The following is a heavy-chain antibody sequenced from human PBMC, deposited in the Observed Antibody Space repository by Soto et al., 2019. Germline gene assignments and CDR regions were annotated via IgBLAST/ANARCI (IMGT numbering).Heavy chain of an antibody. CDR2: IFYSGGT. CDR3: ARRYGGAFDI. V-gene: IGHV4-39*01. CDR1: GGSILDSTYY. Sequence: PSETLSLTCTVSGGSILDSTYYWAWIRQSPGKGLEWIGTIFYSGGTFYTPSLKSRVTMSVDTSNNQFSLKLSSVTAADTAVYYCARRYGGAFDIWGQGTMVTVSS. J-gene: IGHJ3*02. D-gene: IGHD4-17*01.